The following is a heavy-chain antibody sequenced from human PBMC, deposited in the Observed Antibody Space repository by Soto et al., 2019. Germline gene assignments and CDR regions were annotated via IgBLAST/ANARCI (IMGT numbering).Heavy chain of an antibody. CDR3: ARGGRKVTIFALSHFDY. CDR1: GGSFSGYY. V-gene: IGHV4-34*01. CDR2: INHSGST. D-gene: IGHD3-3*01. J-gene: IGHJ4*02. Sequence: SETLSLTCAVYGGSFSGYYWSWIRQPPGKGLEWIGEINHSGSTNYNPSLKSRVTISVDTSKNQFSLKLSSVTAADTAVYYCARGGRKVTIFALSHFDYWGQGTLVTVSS.